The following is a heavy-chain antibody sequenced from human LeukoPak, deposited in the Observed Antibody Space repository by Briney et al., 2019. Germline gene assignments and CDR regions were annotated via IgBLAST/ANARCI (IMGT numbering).Heavy chain of an antibody. D-gene: IGHD6-19*01. CDR2: LSYDGRNE. Sequence: PGGSLRLSCAASGFTFSIYNIPWVRQAPGKRLEWVAVLSYDGRNEFYADSVKGRFTISRDSPKKTVYLQMNRLRTEDTAVYYCAREETSGWYGYWGQGTLVTVSS. V-gene: IGHV3-30*03. CDR1: GFTFSIYN. J-gene: IGHJ4*02. CDR3: AREETSGWYGY.